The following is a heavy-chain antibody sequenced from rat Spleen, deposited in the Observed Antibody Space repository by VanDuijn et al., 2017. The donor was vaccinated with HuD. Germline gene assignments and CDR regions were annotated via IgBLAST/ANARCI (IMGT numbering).Heavy chain of an antibody. CDR3: ARHGYDGSYYYWDY. J-gene: IGHJ2*01. CDR2: ISSDGGRN. V-gene: IGHV5-29*01. CDR1: GFTCSDYY. Sequence: EVQLVESDGDLVQPGRPLKLPCAAPGFTCSDYYRPWARQAPTKGLAWVATISSDGGRNFFRDSVKGRFNISRDNAKSSLYLQMDSLRSEDTATYYCARHGYDGSYYYWDYWGQGVMVTVSS. D-gene: IGHD1-12*02.